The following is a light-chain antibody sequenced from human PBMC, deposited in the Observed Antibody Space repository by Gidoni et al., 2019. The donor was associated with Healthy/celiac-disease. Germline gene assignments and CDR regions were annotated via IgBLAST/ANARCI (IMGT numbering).Light chain of an antibody. CDR2: EDN. Sequence: FMLTQPPSVSESPRKTVTISCTRSSGSIASNYVQWYQQRPGSSPTTVIYEDNQRPSGVPDRFSGSIDSSSNSASLTISGLKTEDEADYYCQSYDSSNAWVFGGGTKLTVL. CDR3: QSYDSSNAWV. J-gene: IGLJ3*02. V-gene: IGLV6-57*01. CDR1: SGSIASNY.